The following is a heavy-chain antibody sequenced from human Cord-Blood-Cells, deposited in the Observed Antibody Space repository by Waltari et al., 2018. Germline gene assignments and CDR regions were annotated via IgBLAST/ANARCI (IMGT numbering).Heavy chain of an antibody. CDR1: GYTFTGYY. CDR3: ARESTGRYLSY. J-gene: IGHJ4*02. CDR2: SNTDRGGT. Sequence: QVQLVQSGAEVKKPGASVKVSCKASGYTFTGYYMHWVRQAHGQGLEWMRCSNTDRGGTNYAQKLQGRVTMTRDTSISTAYMELSRLRSDDTAVYYCARESTGRYLSYWGQGTLVTVSS. V-gene: IGHV1-2*02. D-gene: IGHD3-9*01.